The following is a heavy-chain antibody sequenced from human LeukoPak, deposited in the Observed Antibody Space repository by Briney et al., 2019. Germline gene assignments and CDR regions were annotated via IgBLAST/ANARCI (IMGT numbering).Heavy chain of an antibody. V-gene: IGHV3-30*02. CDR1: GFTFSNYG. CDR2: MRYDGSNK. Sequence: GGSLRLSCAASGFTFSNYGMHWVRQAPGKGLEWVSFMRYDGSNKYYTDSVKGRFTISRDNSKNSLYLQMNSLRAEDTAVYYCVKGGYYDRIGYYDYWGQGTLVTVSS. J-gene: IGHJ4*02. CDR3: VKGGYYDRIGYYDY. D-gene: IGHD3-22*01.